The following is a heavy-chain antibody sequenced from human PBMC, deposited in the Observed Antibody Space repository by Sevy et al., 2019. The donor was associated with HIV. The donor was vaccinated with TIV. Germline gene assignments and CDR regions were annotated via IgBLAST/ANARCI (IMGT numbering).Heavy chain of an antibody. CDR1: GFTFSSYA. V-gene: IGHV3-64*01. CDR3: AGDRTTDEWDDFWSGYYFYY. CDR2: ISSNGGST. J-gene: IGHJ4*02. Sequence: GGSLRLSCAASGFTFSSYAMHWVRQAPGKGLEYVSAISSNGGSTYYANSVKGRFTISRDNSKNTLYLQMGSLRAEDMAVYYCAGDRTTDEWDDFWSGYYFYYWGQGTLVTVSS. D-gene: IGHD3-3*01.